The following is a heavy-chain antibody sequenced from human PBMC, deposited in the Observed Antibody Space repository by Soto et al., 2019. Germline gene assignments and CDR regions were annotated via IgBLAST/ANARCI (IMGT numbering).Heavy chain of an antibody. CDR1: GYTFTSYG. V-gene: IGHV1-18*01. D-gene: IGHD6-13*01. CDR2: ISAYNGNT. CDR3: AREKAAAGMVLFDP. J-gene: IGHJ5*02. Sequence: VASVKVCCKASGYTFTSYGISWVRQDPGQGLEWMGWISAYNGNTNYAQKLQGRVTMTTDTSTSTAYMELRSLRSDDTAVYYCAREKAAAGMVLFDPWGQGTLVTV.